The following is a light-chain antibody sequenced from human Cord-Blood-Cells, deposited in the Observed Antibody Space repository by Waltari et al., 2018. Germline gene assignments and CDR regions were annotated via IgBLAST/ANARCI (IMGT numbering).Light chain of an antibody. J-gene: IGLJ2*01. CDR3: CSYAGSYTLV. CDR1: SRHVGGYTS. V-gene: IGLV2-11*01. CDR2: DVS. Sequence: QSALTQPRSVSGSAGQSVTISCTGTSRHVGGYTSVSGYQQHPGTAPKLMIYDVSKRPSGVPDRFSGSKSGNTAALTSSGLQAEDEADYYCCSYAGSYTLVFGGGTKRTVL.